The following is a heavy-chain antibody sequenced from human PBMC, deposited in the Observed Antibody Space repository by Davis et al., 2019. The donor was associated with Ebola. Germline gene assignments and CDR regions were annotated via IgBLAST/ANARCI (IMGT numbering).Heavy chain of an antibody. J-gene: IGHJ6*02. D-gene: IGHD2-2*01. CDR1: GGTFSSYA. CDR2: IIPIFGTA. V-gene: IGHV1-69*13. CDR3: ARGGDIVVVPAAPGYYYYGMDV. Sequence: SVKVSCKASGGTFSSYAISWVRQAPGQGLEWMGGIIPIFGTANYAQKFQVRVTITADESTSTAYMELSSLRSEDTAVYYCARGGDIVVVPAAPGYYYYGMDVWGQGTTVTVSS.